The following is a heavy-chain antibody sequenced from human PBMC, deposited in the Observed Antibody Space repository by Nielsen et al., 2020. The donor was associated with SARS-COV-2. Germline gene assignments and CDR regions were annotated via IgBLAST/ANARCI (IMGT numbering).Heavy chain of an antibody. CDR2: ISSRSSTI. Sequence: GESLKISCAASGFTFNSYSMNWVRQAPGKGLEWVSYISSRSSTIYYADSVKGRFIISRDNAKSSLFLQMNSLRDEDTAVYYCARLAYCSGGRCYSDYWGQGTLVTVSS. CDR3: ARLAYCSGGRCYSDY. D-gene: IGHD2-15*01. CDR1: GFTFNSYS. V-gene: IGHV3-48*02. J-gene: IGHJ4*02.